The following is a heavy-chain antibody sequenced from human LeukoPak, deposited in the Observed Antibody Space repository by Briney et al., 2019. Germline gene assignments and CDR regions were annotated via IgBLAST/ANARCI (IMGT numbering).Heavy chain of an antibody. J-gene: IGHJ4*02. CDR2: IYYSGST. CDR1: GGSISSYY. CDR3: ARAGRLGTVTTGLDY. D-gene: IGHD4-17*01. Sequence: PSETLSLTCTVSGGSISSYYWSWIRQPPGKGLEWIGYIYYSGSTNYNPSLKSRVTISVDTSKNQFSLKLSSVTAADTAVYYCARAGRLGTVTTGLDYWGQGTLATVSS. V-gene: IGHV4-59*01.